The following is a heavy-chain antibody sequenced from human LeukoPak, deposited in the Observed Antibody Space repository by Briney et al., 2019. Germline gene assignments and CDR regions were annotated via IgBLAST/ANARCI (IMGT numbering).Heavy chain of an antibody. J-gene: IGHJ4*02. Sequence: SETLSLTCAVYGGSFSGYYWSWIRQPPGKGLEWIGEINHSGSTNYNPSLKSRVTILVDTSKNQFSLKLSSVTAADTAVYYCARGRYSSGWYADYFDYWGQGTLVTVSS. V-gene: IGHV4-34*01. CDR1: GGSFSGYY. CDR2: INHSGST. CDR3: ARGRYSSGWYADYFDY. D-gene: IGHD6-19*01.